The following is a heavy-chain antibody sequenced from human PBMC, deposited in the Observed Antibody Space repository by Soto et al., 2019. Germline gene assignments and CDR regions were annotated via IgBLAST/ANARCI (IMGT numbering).Heavy chain of an antibody. D-gene: IGHD2-15*01. CDR2: VYHGGNT. V-gene: IGHV4-38-2*01. CDR3: ARARWYDAFNV. CDR1: GFSISSGNY. J-gene: IGHJ3*01. Sequence: PSETLSLTCAVSGFSISSGNYWGWIRKNPGKGLEWIGSVYHGGNTYYNPSLKGRVSISIDLSKNQFSLKLTSVTAADTAAYYCARARWYDAFNVWGQGTVVTVSS.